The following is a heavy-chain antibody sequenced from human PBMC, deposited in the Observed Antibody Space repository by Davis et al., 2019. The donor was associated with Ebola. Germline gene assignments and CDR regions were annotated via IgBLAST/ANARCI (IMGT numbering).Heavy chain of an antibody. CDR1: GGSMNDYY. CDR2: IHSSGRT. J-gene: IGHJ4*02. V-gene: IGHV4-4*07. CDR3: ARDDDDCTDSTCSLDY. Sequence: GSLRLSCTVSGGSMNDYYWSWIRQSADEGLEWIGRIHSSGRTQYNSTLKSRVSMSLDTSKRQFSLRLSSVTAADTAVYYCARDDDDCTDSTCSLDYWGQGTLVTVSS. D-gene: IGHD2-8*02.